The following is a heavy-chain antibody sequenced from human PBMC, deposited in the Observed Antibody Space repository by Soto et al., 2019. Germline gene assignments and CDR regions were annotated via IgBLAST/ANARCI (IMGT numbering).Heavy chain of an antibody. Sequence: QVQLVESGGGVVQPGRSLRLSCAASGFTFSSYGMHWVRQAPGKGLEWVAVISYDGSNKYYADSVKGRFTISRDNSKNTLYLQMNSLRAEDTAVYYCAKDVEWLEYFDYWGQGTLLTVSS. CDR3: AKDVEWLEYFDY. CDR2: ISYDGSNK. CDR1: GFTFSSYG. D-gene: IGHD6-19*01. V-gene: IGHV3-30*18. J-gene: IGHJ4*02.